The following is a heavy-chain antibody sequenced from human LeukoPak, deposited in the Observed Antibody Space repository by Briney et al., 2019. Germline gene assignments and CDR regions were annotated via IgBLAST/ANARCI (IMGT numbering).Heavy chain of an antibody. Sequence: PRASVKVSCKASGYTFTGYFMHWVRQAPGQGLEWMGWINPNSGGTDYAQKFQGRVTMTRNTSISTAYMELSSLRSEDTAVYYCAVYFGEFLDFFDYWGQGTLVTVSS. J-gene: IGHJ4*02. D-gene: IGHD3-10*01. CDR2: INPNSGGT. CDR3: AVYFGEFLDFFDY. CDR1: GYTFTGYF. V-gene: IGHV1-2*02.